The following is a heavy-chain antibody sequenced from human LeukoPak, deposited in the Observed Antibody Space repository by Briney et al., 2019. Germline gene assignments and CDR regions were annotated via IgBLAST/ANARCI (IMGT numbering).Heavy chain of an antibody. CDR3: ARDSPAMAKVADYYYYYGMDV. J-gene: IGHJ6*02. D-gene: IGHD5-18*01. CDR2: IKSKTDGGTT. V-gene: IGHV3-15*01. CDR1: GFTFSNAW. Sequence: GGSLRLSCAASGFTFSNAWMTWVRQAPGKGLEWVGRIKSKTDGGTTDYAAPVKGRFTISRDDSKNTLYLQMNSLRAEDTAVYYCARDSPAMAKVADYYYYYGMDVWGQGTTVTVSS.